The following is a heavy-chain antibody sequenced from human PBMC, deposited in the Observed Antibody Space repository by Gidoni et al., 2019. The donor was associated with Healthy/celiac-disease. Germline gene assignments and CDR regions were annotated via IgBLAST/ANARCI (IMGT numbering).Heavy chain of an antibody. V-gene: IGHV3-21*01. J-gene: IGHJ4*02. CDR1: GFTFSSYS. D-gene: IGHD3-22*01. CDR2: ISSSSSYI. Sequence: EVQLVESGGGLVKPGGSLRLSCAASGFTFSSYSMNWVRQAPGKGLEWVSSISSSSSYIYYADSVKGRFTISRDNAKNSLYLQMNSLRAEDTAVYYCARDGQKTDSSGYYYYFDYWGQGTLVTVSS. CDR3: ARDGQKTDSSGYYYYFDY.